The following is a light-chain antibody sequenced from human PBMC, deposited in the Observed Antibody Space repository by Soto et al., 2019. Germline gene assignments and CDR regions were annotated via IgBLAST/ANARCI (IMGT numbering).Light chain of an antibody. CDR3: QQYNNSPFT. V-gene: IGKV3-15*01. Sequence: EIMMTQSPVTLSVSPGERATLSCRASQSVNSNLAWYQQKPGQAPRLLIYGASTRATGIPASFIGNGSGTEFTLTASSLKPEDFAVYYCQQYNNSPFTLGPATKVDIK. CDR1: QSVNSN. J-gene: IGKJ3*01. CDR2: GAS.